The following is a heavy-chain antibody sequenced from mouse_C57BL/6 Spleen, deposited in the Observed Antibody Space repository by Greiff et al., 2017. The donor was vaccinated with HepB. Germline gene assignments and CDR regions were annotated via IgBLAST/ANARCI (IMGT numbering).Heavy chain of an antibody. CDR2: IRSKSNNYAT. Sequence: EVQVVESGGGLVQPKGSLKLSCAASGFSFNTYAMNWVRQAPGKGLEWVARIRSKSNNYATYYADSVKDRFTISRDDSESMLYLQMNNLKTEDTAMYYCVRKDYYGSSSFAYWGQGTLVTVSA. CDR3: VRKDYYGSSSFAY. CDR1: GFSFNTYA. J-gene: IGHJ3*01. D-gene: IGHD1-1*01. V-gene: IGHV10-1*01.